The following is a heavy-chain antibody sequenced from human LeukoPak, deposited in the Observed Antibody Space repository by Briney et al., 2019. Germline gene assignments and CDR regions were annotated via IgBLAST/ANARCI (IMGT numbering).Heavy chain of an antibody. Sequence: SETLSLTCTVSRGSISSVHYYWSWIRQPAGKGLEWIGRIYTSGSTNYNPSLKSRVTMSVDTSKNQFSLKLSSVTAADTAVYYCTRDVVGASSDYFHYWDQGTLVTVSS. CDR1: RGSISSVHYY. CDR2: IYTSGST. CDR3: TRDVVGASSDYFHY. V-gene: IGHV4-61*02. J-gene: IGHJ4*02. D-gene: IGHD1-26*01.